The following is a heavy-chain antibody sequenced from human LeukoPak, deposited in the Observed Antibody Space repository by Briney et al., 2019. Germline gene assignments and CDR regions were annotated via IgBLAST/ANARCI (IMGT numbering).Heavy chain of an antibody. CDR2: IYSGGST. CDR3: ARSPLYSSGYFFDY. D-gene: IGHD6-19*01. V-gene: IGHV3-53*01. J-gene: IGHJ4*02. CDR1: GFTVSSNY. Sequence: GGSLRLSCAASGFTVSSNYMSWVRQAPGKGLEWVSVIYSGGSTYYADSVKGRFTISRDNSKNKLYLQMNNLRAEDTAVYYCARSPLYSSGYFFDYWGQGTLVTVSS.